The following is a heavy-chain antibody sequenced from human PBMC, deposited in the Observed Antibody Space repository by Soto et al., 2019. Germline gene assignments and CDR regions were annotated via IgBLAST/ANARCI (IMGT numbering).Heavy chain of an antibody. CDR2: IYYSGST. Sequence: SETLSLTCSVSGGSISSGGYYWSWIRQHPGKGLEWIGYIYYSGSTYYNPSLKSRVTISVDTSKNQFSLKLSSVTAADTAVYYCAREGGYCSGGSCYHDAFDIWGQGTMVTVSS. CDR3: AREGGYCSGGSCYHDAFDI. V-gene: IGHV4-31*03. D-gene: IGHD2-15*01. J-gene: IGHJ3*02. CDR1: GGSISSGGYY.